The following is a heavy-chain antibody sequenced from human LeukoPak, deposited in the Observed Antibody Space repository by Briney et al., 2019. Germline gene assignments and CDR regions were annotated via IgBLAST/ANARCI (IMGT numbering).Heavy chain of an antibody. CDR2: INHSGST. D-gene: IGHD3-9*01. CDR3: ARGPGYLAYYYGMDV. V-gene: IGHV4-34*01. CDR1: GGSFSGHY. J-gene: IGHJ6*02. Sequence: PSETLSLTCAVYGGSFSGHYWSWIRQPPGKGLEWIGEINHSGSTNYNSSLKSRVTISVDTSKNQFSLKLSSVTAADTAVYYCARGPGYLAYYYGMDVWGQGTTVTVSS.